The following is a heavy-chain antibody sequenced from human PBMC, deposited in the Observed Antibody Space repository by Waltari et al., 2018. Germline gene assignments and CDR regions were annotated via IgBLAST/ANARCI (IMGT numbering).Heavy chain of an antibody. V-gene: IGHV4-34*01. CDR2: INHSGST. CDR1: GGSFSGYY. CDR3: ARGVGIVVVVAATHWFDP. Sequence: QVQLQQWGAGLLKPSETLSLTCAVYGGSFSGYYWRWIRQPPGQGLEWIGEINHSGSTNYNPSLKSRVTISVDTSKNQFSLKLSSVTAADTAVYYCARGVGIVVVVAATHWFDPWGQGTLVTVSS. J-gene: IGHJ5*02. D-gene: IGHD2-15*01.